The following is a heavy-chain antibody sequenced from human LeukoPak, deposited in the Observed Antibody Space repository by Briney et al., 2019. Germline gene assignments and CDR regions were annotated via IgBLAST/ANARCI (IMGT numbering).Heavy chain of an antibody. CDR3: AKDNGDYGDLHLDY. D-gene: IGHD4-17*01. J-gene: IGHJ4*02. CDR2: ISYDGNNE. CDR1: GFIFSSYG. V-gene: IGHV3-30*18. Sequence: GGSLRLSCAASGFIFSSYGMHWVRQAPGKGLEWVAVISYDGNNEYYPDSVKGRFAISRDNSRNSLYLQMNSLRAEDTAVYYCAKDNGDYGDLHLDYWGQGTLVTVSS.